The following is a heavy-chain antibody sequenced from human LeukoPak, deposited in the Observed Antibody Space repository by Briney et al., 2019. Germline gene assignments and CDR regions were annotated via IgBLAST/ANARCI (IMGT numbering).Heavy chain of an antibody. Sequence: GGSLRLSCAASGFTFSNAWMSWVRQAPGKGLEWAGRIKSKTDGGTTDYAAPVKGRFTISRDDSKNTLYLQMNSLKTEDTAVYYCTTSLIAAAGPDAFDIWGQGTMVTVSS. V-gene: IGHV3-15*01. D-gene: IGHD6-13*01. CDR2: IKSKTDGGTT. J-gene: IGHJ3*02. CDR1: GFTFSNAW. CDR3: TTSLIAAAGPDAFDI.